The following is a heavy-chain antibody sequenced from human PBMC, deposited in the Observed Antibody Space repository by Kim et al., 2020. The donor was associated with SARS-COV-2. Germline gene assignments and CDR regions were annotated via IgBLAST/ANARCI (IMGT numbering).Heavy chain of an antibody. V-gene: IGHV1-18*01. Sequence: ASVKVSCKASGYTFTSYGISWVRQAPGQGLEWMGWISAYNGNTNYAQKLQGRVTMTTDTSTSTAYMELRSLRSDDTAVYYCARGSYVNYYSYGMDVWGQGTTVTVSS. D-gene: IGHD1-26*01. J-gene: IGHJ6*02. CDR1: GYTFTSYG. CDR3: ARGSYVNYYSYGMDV. CDR2: ISAYNGNT.